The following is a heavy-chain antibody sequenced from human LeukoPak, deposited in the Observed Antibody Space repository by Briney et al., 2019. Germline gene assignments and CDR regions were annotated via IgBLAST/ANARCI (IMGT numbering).Heavy chain of an antibody. V-gene: IGHV3-23*01. CDR2: ITGSGGST. Sequence: GGSLRLSCAASGFTVSNYGMSWVRQAAGKGLEWVSSITGSGGSTSYADSVKGRFTISRDSSKNTLFLQMNSLRAEDTAVYYCAKRDGYVWGQGTLVTVSS. J-gene: IGHJ4*02. CDR3: AKRDGYV. D-gene: IGHD3-10*02. CDR1: GFTVSNYG.